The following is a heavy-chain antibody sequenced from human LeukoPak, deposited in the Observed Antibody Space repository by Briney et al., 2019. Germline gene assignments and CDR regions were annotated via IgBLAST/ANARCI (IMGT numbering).Heavy chain of an antibody. CDR3: ARADIVATEHPFTFDY. J-gene: IGHJ4*02. CDR2: IYYSGST. CDR1: GGSISSYY. Sequence: SETLSLTCTVSGGSISSYYWSWIRQPPGKGLEWIGYIYYSGSTNYNPSLKSRVTISVDTSKNQFSLKLSSVTAADTAVYYCARADIVATEHPFTFDYWGQGTLVTVSS. D-gene: IGHD5-12*01. V-gene: IGHV4-59*08.